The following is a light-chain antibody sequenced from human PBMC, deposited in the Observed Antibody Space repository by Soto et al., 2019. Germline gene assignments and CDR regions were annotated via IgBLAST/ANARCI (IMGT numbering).Light chain of an antibody. CDR1: RSDVGGYNY. CDR2: DVS. J-gene: IGLJ2*01. CDR3: SSSTSSSTPVV. Sequence: QSALTQPASVSGSLGQSITISCTGTRSDVGGYNYVSWYQQYPGKAPKLMIYDVSNRPSGVSNRFSGSKSGNTASLTISGLQAEDEADYYCSSSTSSSTPVVFGGGTKLTVL. V-gene: IGLV2-14*01.